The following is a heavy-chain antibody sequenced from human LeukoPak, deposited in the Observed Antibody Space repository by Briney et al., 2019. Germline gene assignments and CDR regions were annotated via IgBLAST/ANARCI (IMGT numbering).Heavy chain of an antibody. CDR1: GFTFSSYG. V-gene: IGHV3-30*02. Sequence: GGSLRLSCAASGFTFSSYGMSWVRQAPGKGLEWVAFIRYDGSHKYYADSVKGRFTISRDNSKNTLYLQMNSLRAEDTAVYYCARDKGRFDLWGRGTLVTVSS. CDR2: IRYDGSHK. CDR3: ARDKGRFDL. J-gene: IGHJ2*01.